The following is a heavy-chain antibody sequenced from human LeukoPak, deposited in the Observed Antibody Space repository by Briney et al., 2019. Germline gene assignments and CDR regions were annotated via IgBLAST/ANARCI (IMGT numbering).Heavy chain of an antibody. D-gene: IGHD3-9*01. V-gene: IGHV4-38-2*02. CDR3: AGDNPPYYDIFDY. J-gene: IGHJ4*02. Sequence: SETLSLTCTVSGYSISTAYYWGWIRQPPGKGLEWIGGIYIGENTYYNPSLKSRVTISADTSKNQFSLKLSSVTAADTAVYYCAGDNPPYYDIFDYWGQGTLVTVSS. CDR1: GYSISTAYY. CDR2: IYIGENT.